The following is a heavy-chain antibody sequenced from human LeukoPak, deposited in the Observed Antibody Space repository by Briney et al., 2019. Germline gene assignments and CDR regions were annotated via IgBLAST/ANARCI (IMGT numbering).Heavy chain of an antibody. CDR1: GGSISSGGYY. CDR2: IYYSGST. D-gene: IGHD3-16*02. V-gene: IGHV4-31*03. CDR3: ARAPGYDYVWGSYRYTHDYFDY. J-gene: IGHJ4*02. Sequence: NPSQTLSLTCTVSGGSISSGGYYWSWIRQHPGKGLEWIGYIYYSGSTYYNPSLKSRVTISVDTSKNQFSLKLSSVTAADTAVYYCARAPGYDYVWGSYRYTHDYFDYWGQGTLVTVSS.